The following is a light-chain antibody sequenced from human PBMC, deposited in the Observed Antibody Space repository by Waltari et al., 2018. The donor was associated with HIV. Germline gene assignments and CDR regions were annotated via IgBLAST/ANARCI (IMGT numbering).Light chain of an antibody. J-gene: IGKJ4*01. CDR3: QQYFRIPPT. V-gene: IGKV4-1*01. CDR1: LSILYSSDNRNY. Sequence: DIVMTQSSDSLHVSLVERPTINCTSSLSILYSSDNRNYLAWYQQKARQPPKLLISWASTRDSGVPDRFSGSGSGTDFSLTIARLQAEDVAVYHCQQYFRIPPTFGGGTKVEIK. CDR2: WAS.